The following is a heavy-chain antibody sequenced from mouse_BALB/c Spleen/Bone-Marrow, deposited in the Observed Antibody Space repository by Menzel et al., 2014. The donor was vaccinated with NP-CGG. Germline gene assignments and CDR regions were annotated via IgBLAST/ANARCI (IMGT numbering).Heavy chain of an antibody. CDR2: IDPANGNT. V-gene: IGHV14-3*02. CDR1: GFNITDTY. J-gene: IGHJ3*01. CDR3: ARDNGLASRFAY. D-gene: IGHD1-1*01. Sequence: EVKLMESGAELVKPGASVKLSYTASGFNITDTYIHWVKQMPEQSLEWIGGIDPANGNTKYDPKFQGKATITEDTSTNPACLQVSCLTSEDTAAYYCARDNGLASRFAYWGQGTPVTGSA.